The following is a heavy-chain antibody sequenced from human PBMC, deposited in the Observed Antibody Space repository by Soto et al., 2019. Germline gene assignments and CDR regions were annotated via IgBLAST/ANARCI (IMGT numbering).Heavy chain of an antibody. CDR2: INAGNGNT. CDR3: ARESGYYVYAFDI. J-gene: IGHJ3*02. V-gene: IGHV1-3*01. CDR1: GYTFTSYA. D-gene: IGHD1-26*01. Sequence: VASVKVSCKASGYTFTSYAMHWVRQAPGQRLEWMGWINAGNGNTKYSQKFQGRVTITRDTSASTAYMELSSLRSEDTAVYYCARESGYYVYAFDIWGQGTMVTVSS.